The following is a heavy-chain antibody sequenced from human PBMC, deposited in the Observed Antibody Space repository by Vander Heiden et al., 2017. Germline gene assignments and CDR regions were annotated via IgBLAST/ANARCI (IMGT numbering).Heavy chain of an antibody. D-gene: IGHD5-18*01. J-gene: IGHJ4*02. V-gene: IGHV1-18*04. Sequence: QVQLVQSGAEVKKPGASMKVSCKASGYSFTSYGSTWVRQAPGQGLEWMGWISAYNGNTNYAQKLQGRVTMTTDTSTTTAYLELRSLRIDDTVVYYCARDFEYSYGYGYWGQGALVTVSS. CDR2: ISAYNGNT. CDR3: ARDFEYSYGYGY. CDR1: GYSFTSYG.